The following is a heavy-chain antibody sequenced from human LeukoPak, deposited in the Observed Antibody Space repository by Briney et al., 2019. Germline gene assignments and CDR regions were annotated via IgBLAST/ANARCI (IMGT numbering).Heavy chain of an antibody. CDR1: GFTFSSYE. Sequence: GGSLRLSCAASGFTFSSYEMNRVRQAPGKGLEWVSYISSSGSTIYYADSVKGRFTISRDNAKNSLYLQMNSLRAEDTAVYYCARGGGYWKHAFDIWGQGTMVTVSS. CDR3: ARGGGYWKHAFDI. V-gene: IGHV3-48*03. D-gene: IGHD1-1*01. CDR2: ISSSGSTI. J-gene: IGHJ3*02.